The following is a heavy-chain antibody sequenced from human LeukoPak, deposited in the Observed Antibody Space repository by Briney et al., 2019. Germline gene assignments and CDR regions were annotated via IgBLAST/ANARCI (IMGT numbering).Heavy chain of an antibody. CDR2: IHTSGST. J-gene: IGHJ3*02. CDR3: ARGGLDYGDYMGAFDI. CDR1: GGSISSGSYY. D-gene: IGHD4-17*01. V-gene: IGHV4-61*02. Sequence: SETLSLTCTVSGGSISSGSYYWSWIRQPAGKGLEWIGRIHTSGSTNYNPSLKSRVTISVDTSKNQFSLKLSSVTAADTAVYYCARGGLDYGDYMGAFDIWGQGTMVTVSS.